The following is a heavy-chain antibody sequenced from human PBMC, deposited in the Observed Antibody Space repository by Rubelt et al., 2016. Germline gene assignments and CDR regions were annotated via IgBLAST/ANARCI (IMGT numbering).Heavy chain of an antibody. CDR2: IYPGDSDT. J-gene: IGHJ4*02. CDR3: ARLLQLWPFDY. Sequence: EVQLVQSGAEVKKPGESLKISCKGSGYSFTSYWIGWVRQMPGKGLEWMGIIYPGDSDTRYSPSFQGQVTIAAAKTISTAYLQWSSLEASATAMYYWARLLQLWPFDYWGQGTLVTVSS. V-gene: IGHV5-51*01. CDR1: GYSFTSYW. D-gene: IGHD5-18*01.